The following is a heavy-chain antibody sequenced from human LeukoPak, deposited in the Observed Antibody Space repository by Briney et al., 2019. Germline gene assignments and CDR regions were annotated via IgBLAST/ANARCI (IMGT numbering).Heavy chain of an antibody. J-gene: IGHJ4*02. CDR2: ISAYNGDT. CDR1: GYTFKTYS. V-gene: IGHV1-18*01. Sequence: ASVKVSCKASGYTFKTYSFTWVRQAPGQGLAWMGRISAYNGDTNYAQKFQGRLALTADTLTRTGYMELTSLRSDDTAVYYCASRGAIPNYFDYWGQGSLVTVSS. D-gene: IGHD3-10*01. CDR3: ASRGAIPNYFDY.